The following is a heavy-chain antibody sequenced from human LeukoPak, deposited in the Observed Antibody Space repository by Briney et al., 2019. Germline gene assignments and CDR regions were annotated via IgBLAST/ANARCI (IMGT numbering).Heavy chain of an antibody. CDR3: ASGGIVVVTAIDY. V-gene: IGHV3-48*04. D-gene: IGHD2-21*02. CDR2: ISRSGNTI. J-gene: IGHJ4*02. CDR1: GFTFSGYS. Sequence: GGSLRLSCAASGFTFSGYSMNWVRQAPGKGLEWVAYISRSGNTIHHADSVKGRFTISRDNAKNSLYLQMTSLRVEDTAVYYCASGGIVVVTAIDYWGQGTLVTVSS.